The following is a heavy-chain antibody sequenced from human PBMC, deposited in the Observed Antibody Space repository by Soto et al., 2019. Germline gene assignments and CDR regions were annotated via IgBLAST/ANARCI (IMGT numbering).Heavy chain of an antibody. V-gene: IGHV3-74*01. D-gene: IGHD2-15*01. CDR1: GFTFSGHW. CDR2: ISSDGSSA. J-gene: IGHJ4*02. Sequence: EVQLVESGGGLVQPGGSLRLSCGASGFTFSGHWMHWVRQAPGKGLVWVSRISSDGSSADYADSVKGRFTISRDNTKNTLYLQMNSLRAEDTALYYCARVLYCSGGGCYSNFDDWGQGTLVTVSS. CDR3: ARVLYCSGGGCYSNFDD.